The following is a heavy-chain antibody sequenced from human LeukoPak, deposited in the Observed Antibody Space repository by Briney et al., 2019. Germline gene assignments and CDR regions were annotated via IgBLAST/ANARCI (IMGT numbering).Heavy chain of an antibody. CDR3: ARETAVGGIAY. Sequence: SQTLSLTCTVSGGSISSGSYYWSWIRQPAGKGLEWIGRIYTSGSTNYNPSLKSRVTISVDKSKNHFSLKLSSVTAADTAVYYCARETAVGGIAYWGQGTLVTVSS. CDR2: IYTSGST. D-gene: IGHD6-19*01. CDR1: GGSISSGSYY. J-gene: IGHJ4*02. V-gene: IGHV4-61*02.